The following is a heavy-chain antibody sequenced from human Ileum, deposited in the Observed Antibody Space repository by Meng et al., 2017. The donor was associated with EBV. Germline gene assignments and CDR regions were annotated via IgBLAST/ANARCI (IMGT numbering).Heavy chain of an antibody. CDR1: XXXXNTFGVS. J-gene: IGHJ4*02. V-gene: IGHV2-5*02. D-gene: IGHD3-22*01. Sequence: QITLKESGPTLVEPXGTXTLTXXLYXXXXNTFGVSVAWIRQPPGKALEWLALFFWDDGKRYNPSLKSRLTITKDASKNQVVLTMTNMDPVDTATYYCAHRLGSYYDGGGFYTYYFGYWGQGTLVTVSS. CDR3: AHRLGSYYDGGGFYTYYFGY. CDR2: FFWDDGK.